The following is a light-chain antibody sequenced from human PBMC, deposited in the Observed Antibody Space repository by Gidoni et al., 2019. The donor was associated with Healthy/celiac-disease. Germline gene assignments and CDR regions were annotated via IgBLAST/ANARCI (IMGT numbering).Light chain of an antibody. CDR3: QQYGSSPGT. Sequence: IVLTQAPGTRSMSPGERATISCRASQRVSSSYLAWYQQTPGQAPRLLIYGASSWATGIPYMFSGSGSGTDFTLTISRLEPEDFAVYYCQQYGSSPGTFGQGTKVEIK. CDR1: QRVSSSY. CDR2: GAS. V-gene: IGKV3-20*01. J-gene: IGKJ1*01.